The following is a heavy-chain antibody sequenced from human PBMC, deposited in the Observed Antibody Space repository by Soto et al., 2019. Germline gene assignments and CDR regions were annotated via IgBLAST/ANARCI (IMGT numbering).Heavy chain of an antibody. Sequence: QVQLVQSGAEVTKPGSSVKVSCKASGGTFSSYAISWVRQAPGQGLEWMGGIIPIFGTANYAQKFQGRVTITADESTSTAYMELSSLRSEDTAVYYCARGLAAAGNGYYYGMDVWGQGTTVTVSS. CDR3: ARGLAAAGNGYYYGMDV. J-gene: IGHJ6*02. CDR2: IIPIFGTA. CDR1: GGTFSSYA. V-gene: IGHV1-69*12. D-gene: IGHD6-13*01.